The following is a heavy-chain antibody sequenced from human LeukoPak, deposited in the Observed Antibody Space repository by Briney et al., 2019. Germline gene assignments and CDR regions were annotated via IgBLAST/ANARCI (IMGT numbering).Heavy chain of an antibody. CDR2: INHSGST. CDR3: ARGRSKIRGHNWFDP. V-gene: IGHV4-34*01. Sequence: SETLSLTCAVYGGSFSGYYWSWIRQPPGKGMEWIGEINHSGSTNYNPSLKSRVTISVDTSKNQFSLKLSSVTAADTAVYYCARGRSKIRGHNWFDPWGQGTLVTVSS. D-gene: IGHD2-2*01. CDR1: GGSFSGYY. J-gene: IGHJ5*02.